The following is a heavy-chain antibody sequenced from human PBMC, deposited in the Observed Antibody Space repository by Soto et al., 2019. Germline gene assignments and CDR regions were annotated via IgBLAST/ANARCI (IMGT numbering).Heavy chain of an antibody. CDR3: ARRDGAAAKTSAPNFDY. Sequence: ASETLSLTCAVYGGSFSGYYWSWIRQPPGKGLEWIGEINHSGSTNYNPSLKSRVTISVDTSKNQFSLKLSSVTAADTAVYYCARRDGAAAKTSAPNFDYWGQGTLVTVSS. V-gene: IGHV4-34*01. D-gene: IGHD6-13*01. CDR2: INHSGST. CDR1: GGSFSGYY. J-gene: IGHJ4*02.